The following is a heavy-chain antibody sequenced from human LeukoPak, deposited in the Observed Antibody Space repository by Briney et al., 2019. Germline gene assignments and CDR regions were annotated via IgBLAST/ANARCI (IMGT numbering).Heavy chain of an antibody. D-gene: IGHD4-11*01. CDR3: ARATVTMGERYYYYYYMDV. CDR1: GFTFNSYW. Sequence: PGGSLRLSCAASGFTFNSYWMYWVRQAPGKGLEWVASIKEDGSERYYVDSVKGRFTISRDNAKNSLYLQMYSLRAEDTALYYCARATVTMGERYYYYYYMDVWGKGTTVTVSS. V-gene: IGHV3-7*03. J-gene: IGHJ6*03. CDR2: IKEDGSER.